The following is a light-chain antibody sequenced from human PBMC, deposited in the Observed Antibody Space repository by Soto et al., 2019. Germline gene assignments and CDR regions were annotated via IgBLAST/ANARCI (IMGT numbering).Light chain of an antibody. Sequence: QSALTQPASVSGSPGQSITISCTGTTSDIGGYYFVSWYQHHPGKAPKLIISDVSGRPSGVSDRFSGSKSGNAASLTISGLQAEDEADYYCSSYRSSTTPVVFGGGTKVTVL. V-gene: IGLV2-14*03. CDR1: TSDIGGYYF. CDR3: SSYRSSTTPVV. CDR2: DVS. J-gene: IGLJ2*01.